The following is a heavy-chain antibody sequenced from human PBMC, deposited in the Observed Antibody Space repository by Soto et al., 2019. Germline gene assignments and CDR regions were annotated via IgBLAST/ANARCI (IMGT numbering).Heavy chain of an antibody. V-gene: IGHV4-30-4*01. D-gene: IGHD1-7*01. CDR3: ARDEHWNYGIDY. CDR2: IYYSGST. J-gene: IGHJ4*02. CDR1: GGSISSGDYY. Sequence: TLSLTCTVSGGSISSGDYYWSWIRQPPGKGLEWIGYIYYSGSTYYNPSLKSRVTISVDTSKNQFSLKLSSVTAADTAVYYCARDEHWNYGIDYWGQGTLVTVSS.